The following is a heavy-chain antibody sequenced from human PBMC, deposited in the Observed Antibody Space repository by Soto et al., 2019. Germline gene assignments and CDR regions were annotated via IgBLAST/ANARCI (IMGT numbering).Heavy chain of an antibody. J-gene: IGHJ5*02. D-gene: IGHD1-20*01. CDR3: AKSGIIPGTPPWFEP. CDR1: GYTFTSYY. Sequence: ASVKVSCKASGYTFTSYYMHWVRQAPGQGLEWMGIINPSGGSTSYAQKFQGRVTMTRDTSTSTVYMELSSLRSGDTAVYYCAKSGIIPGTPPWFEPWGQGTLVTVAS. V-gene: IGHV1-46*01. CDR2: INPSGGST.